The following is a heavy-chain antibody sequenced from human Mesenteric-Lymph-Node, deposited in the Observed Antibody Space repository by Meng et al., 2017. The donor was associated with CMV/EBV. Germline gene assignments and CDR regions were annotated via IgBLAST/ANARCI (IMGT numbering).Heavy chain of an antibody. CDR2: INASGGST. Sequence: CKASGYPVTKYYIHWVRQAPGQGLEWMGTINASGGSTNYAQKFQGRVTVTRDTSTTTVYMELSSLRSEDTAIYYCARSISAAGAFDYWGQGTLVTVSS. J-gene: IGHJ4*02. CDR1: GYPVTKYY. CDR3: ARSISAAGAFDY. V-gene: IGHV1-46*01. D-gene: IGHD6-13*01.